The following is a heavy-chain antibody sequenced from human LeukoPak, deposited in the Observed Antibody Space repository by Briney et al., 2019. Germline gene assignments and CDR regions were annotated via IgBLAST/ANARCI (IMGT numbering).Heavy chain of an antibody. CDR1: GYSISSGYY. V-gene: IGHV4-38-2*02. CDR3: ARTGYCSSTSCYTASRPYYYYYMDV. J-gene: IGHJ6*03. CDR2: IYHSGST. D-gene: IGHD2-2*02. Sequence: SETLSLTCTVSGYSISSGYYWGWIRQPPGKGLEWIGSIYHSGSTYYNPSLKSRVTISVDTSKNQFSLKLSSVTAADTAGYYCARTGYCSSTSCYTASRPYYYYYMDVWGKGTTVTVSS.